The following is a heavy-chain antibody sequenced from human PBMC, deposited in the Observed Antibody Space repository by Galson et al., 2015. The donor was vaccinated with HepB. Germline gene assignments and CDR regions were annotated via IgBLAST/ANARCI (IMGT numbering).Heavy chain of an antibody. CDR2: MAYNGVTK. V-gene: IGHV3-30-3*01. Sequence: SLRLSCAASGFTLKNHSMHWVRQAPGNGLEWISMMAYNGVTKYFADSLKGRFTISRDNSKNILYLLMNSLRTEDTAVYYCARGTTDSDFGYYYHLDVRGPGTTVTVSS. CDR3: ARGTTDSDFGYYYHLDV. CDR1: GFTLKNHS. J-gene: IGHJ6*02. D-gene: IGHD4/OR15-4a*01.